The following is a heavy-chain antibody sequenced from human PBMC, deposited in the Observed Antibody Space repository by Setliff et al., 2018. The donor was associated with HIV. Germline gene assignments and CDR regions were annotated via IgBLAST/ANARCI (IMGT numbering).Heavy chain of an antibody. CDR2: LYTSGSA. CDR1: GGSISSFY. J-gene: IGHJ6*03. Sequence: SETLSLTCTVSGGSISSFYWSWIRQPAGKGLEWIGRLYTSGSANYIPSLKSRVTMSVDTSKNQLSLRLSSVTAADTAVYYCARETNYDNSSHYMDVWGKGTTVTVSS. D-gene: IGHD3-22*01. V-gene: IGHV4-4*07. CDR3: ARETNYDNSSHYMDV.